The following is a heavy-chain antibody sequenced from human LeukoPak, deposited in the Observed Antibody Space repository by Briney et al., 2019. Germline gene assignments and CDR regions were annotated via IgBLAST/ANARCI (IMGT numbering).Heavy chain of an antibody. CDR2: IWYDGSDE. Sequence: GGSLRLSCAASGFTFSSHGMHWVRQAPGKGLEWVALIWYDGSDEYYAGSVKGRFTISRDNSKNTLYLQLNSLRAEDTAVYYCARQNSDSFDYWGPGTLVTVSS. V-gene: IGHV3-33*01. D-gene: IGHD2/OR15-2a*01. J-gene: IGHJ4*02. CDR1: GFTFSSHG. CDR3: ARQNSDSFDY.